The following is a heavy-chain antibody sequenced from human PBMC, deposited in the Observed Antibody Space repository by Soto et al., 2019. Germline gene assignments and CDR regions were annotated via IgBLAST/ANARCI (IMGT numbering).Heavy chain of an antibody. CDR3: ARVSQWLIGAFDI. CDR2: ISSSGSTI. D-gene: IGHD6-19*01. V-gene: IGHV3-48*03. J-gene: IGHJ3*02. Sequence: GGSLRLSCAASGFTFSSYEMNWVRQAPGKGLEWVSYISSSGSTIYYADSVKGRFTISRDNAKNSLYLQMNSLRAEDTAVYYCARVSQWLIGAFDIWGQGKMVTVSS. CDR1: GFTFSSYE.